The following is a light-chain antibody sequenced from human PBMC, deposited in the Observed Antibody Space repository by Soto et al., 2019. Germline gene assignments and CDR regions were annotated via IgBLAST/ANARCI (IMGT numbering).Light chain of an antibody. CDR1: QTISSW. CDR3: QHYNSYSEA. V-gene: IGKV1-5*03. Sequence: DIQMTQSPSTLSGSVGDRVTITCRASQTISSWLAWYQQKPGKAPKLLIYKASTLKSGVPSRFSGSGSGTEFTLTISSLQPDDFSTYYRQHYNSYSEAFRQGTKVELK. J-gene: IGKJ1*01. CDR2: KAS.